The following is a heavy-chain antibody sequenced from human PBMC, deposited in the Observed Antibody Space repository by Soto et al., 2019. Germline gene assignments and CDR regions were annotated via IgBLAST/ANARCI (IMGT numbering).Heavy chain of an antibody. J-gene: IGHJ4*02. D-gene: IGHD3-3*01. CDR1: GDSIRSYY. CDR2: VSYGGST. V-gene: IGHV4-59*01. Sequence: QVQLQESGPGLVKSSETLSLTCTVSGDSIRSYYWTWIRQPPGRGLEWIGHVSYGGSTNYNPSLKSQVTISLDTSKNQFSLRLTSMTAADTAVYYCAGEGALATFGVVWGQGTRVTVSS. CDR3: AGEGALATFGVV.